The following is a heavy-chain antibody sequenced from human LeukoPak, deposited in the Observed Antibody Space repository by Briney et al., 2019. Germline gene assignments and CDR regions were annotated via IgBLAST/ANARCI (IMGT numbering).Heavy chain of an antibody. CDR1: GFTVSSNY. Sequence: GGSLRLSCAASGFTVSSNYMSWVRQAPGKGLEWVAVISYDGSNKYYADSVKGRFTISRDNSKNTLYLQMNSLRAEDTAVYYCAKSNREDIVVVPAALRDYYFDYWGQGTLVTVSS. V-gene: IGHV3-30*18. J-gene: IGHJ4*02. D-gene: IGHD2-2*01. CDR2: ISYDGSNK. CDR3: AKSNREDIVVVPAALRDYYFDY.